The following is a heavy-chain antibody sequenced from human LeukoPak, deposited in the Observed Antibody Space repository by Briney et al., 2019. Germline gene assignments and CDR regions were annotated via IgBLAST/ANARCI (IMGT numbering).Heavy chain of an antibody. D-gene: IGHD3-3*01. CDR1: GFTFSSYA. CDR2: ISYDGSNK. Sequence: TGGSLRLSCAASGFTFSSYAMHWVRQAPGKGLEWVAVISYDGSNKYYADSVKGRFTISRDNSKNTLYLQMNSLRAEDTAVYYCARAPITIFGVVIDYYFDYWGQGTLVTVSS. V-gene: IGHV3-30-3*01. CDR3: ARAPITIFGVVIDYYFDY. J-gene: IGHJ4*02.